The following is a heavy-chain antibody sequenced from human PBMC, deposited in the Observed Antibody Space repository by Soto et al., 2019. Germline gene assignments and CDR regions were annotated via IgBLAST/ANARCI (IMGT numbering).Heavy chain of an antibody. V-gene: IGHV3-30-3*01. CDR3: ARDIYSYGSVGTPDI. J-gene: IGHJ3*02. Sequence: GGSLRLSCVASGFSFSSQAMHWVRQAPGKGLEWVAAISNDGNRQLYADSVKDRFTISRDNSRNTLDLQMNNQRTEDTGVYFCARDIYSYGSVGTPDIWGQGTMVTVSS. CDR1: GFSFSSQA. D-gene: IGHD5-18*01. CDR2: ISNDGNRQ.